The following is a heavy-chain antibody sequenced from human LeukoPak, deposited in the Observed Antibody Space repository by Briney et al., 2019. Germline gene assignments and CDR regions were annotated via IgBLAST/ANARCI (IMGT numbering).Heavy chain of an antibody. V-gene: IGHV4-31*03. Sequence: SQTLSLTCTVSGGSISSGGYYWSWIRQHPGKGLEWIGYIYYSGSTYYNPSLKSRVTISVDTSKNQFSLKLSSVTAADTAVYYCARARYCSRTSCPNWFDPWGQGTMVTVSS. J-gene: IGHJ5*02. CDR3: ARARYCSRTSCPNWFDP. CDR2: IYYSGST. D-gene: IGHD2-2*01. CDR1: GGSISSGGYY.